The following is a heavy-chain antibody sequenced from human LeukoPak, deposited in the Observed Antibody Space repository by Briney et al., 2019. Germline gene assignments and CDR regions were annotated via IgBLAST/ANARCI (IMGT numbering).Heavy chain of an antibody. CDR2: IIPIFGTA. CDR1: GGTFSSYA. CDR3: ARDSGVAATRKAFDI. Sequence: ASVKVSCKASGGTFSSYAISWVRQAPGQGLEWMGGIIPIFGTANYAQKFQGRVTITTDESTSTAYMELSGLRSEDTAVYYCARDSGVAATRKAFDIWGQGTMVTVSS. D-gene: IGHD2-15*01. V-gene: IGHV1-69*05. J-gene: IGHJ3*02.